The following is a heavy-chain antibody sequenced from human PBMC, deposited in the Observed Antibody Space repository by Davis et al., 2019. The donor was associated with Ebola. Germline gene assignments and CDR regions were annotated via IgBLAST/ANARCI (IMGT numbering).Heavy chain of an antibody. CDR1: GGTFSSYA. Sequence: SVKVSCKASGGTFSSYAISWVRPAPGQGLEWMGGIIPIFGTANYAQKFQGRVTITADESTSTAYMELSSLRSEDTAVYYCAREGGYDSNWFDPWGQGTLVTVSS. D-gene: IGHD5-12*01. J-gene: IGHJ5*02. CDR3: AREGGYDSNWFDP. CDR2: IIPIFGTA. V-gene: IGHV1-69*13.